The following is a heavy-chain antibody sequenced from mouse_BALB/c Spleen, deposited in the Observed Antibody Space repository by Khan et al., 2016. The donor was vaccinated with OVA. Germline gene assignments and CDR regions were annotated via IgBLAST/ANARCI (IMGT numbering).Heavy chain of an antibody. D-gene: IGHD2-14*01. CDR2: ISSSDST. V-gene: IGHV3-8*02. CDR1: GDSITSGY. Sequence: EVQLQESGPSLVKPSQTLSLTCSVTGDSITSGYWNWIRKFPGNKLEYMGYISSSDSTFYNPSLKRRISITRVTSKNQYYLQLNSVTTEDTATYYCARWNYRYDGYFDYWGQGTTLTVSS. CDR3: ARWNYRYDGYFDY. J-gene: IGHJ2*01.